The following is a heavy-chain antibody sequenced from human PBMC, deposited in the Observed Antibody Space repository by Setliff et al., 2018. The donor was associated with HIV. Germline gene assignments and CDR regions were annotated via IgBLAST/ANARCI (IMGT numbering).Heavy chain of an antibody. CDR3: ARGIQNCGANHWYCYMDV. Sequence: GGSLRLSCAASGFTFSSYDMHWVRQATGKGLEWVSAIGTIDDTYYSDSVKGRFTISRENAKNSLYLQMNSLRAEDTAVYYCARGIQNCGANHWYCYMDVWGKGTTVTVSS. J-gene: IGHJ6*03. CDR1: GFTFSSYD. CDR2: IGTIDDT. V-gene: IGHV3-13*01. D-gene: IGHD4-17*01.